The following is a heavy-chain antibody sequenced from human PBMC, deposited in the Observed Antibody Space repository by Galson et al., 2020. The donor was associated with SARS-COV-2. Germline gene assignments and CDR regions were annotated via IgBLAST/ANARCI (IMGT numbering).Heavy chain of an antibody. CDR2: IAWDSGDK. CDR3: ARYCANAVCGPSYSGYDPGRAATRHYYGLDV. D-gene: IGHD2-8*01. J-gene: IGHJ6*02. Sequence: SLKISCAASGFTFDEYAMHWVRQAPGKGLEWVAGIAWDSGDKDYADSVKGRFTISRDNAENSLFLHMNSLRAEDTALYYCARYCANAVCGPSYSGYDPGRAATRHYYGLDVWGQGTTVSVSS. V-gene: IGHV3-9*01. CDR1: GFTFDEYA.